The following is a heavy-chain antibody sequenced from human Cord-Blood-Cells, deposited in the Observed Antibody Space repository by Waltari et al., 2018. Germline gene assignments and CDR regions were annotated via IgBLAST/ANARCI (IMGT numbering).Heavy chain of an antibody. V-gene: IGHV4-39*01. CDR3: ARHQSSSWYPNWFDP. Sequence: QLQLQESGPGLVKPSETLSLTCTVSGGSISSSSYYWGWIRQPPGKGLEWIGSIDYRGSTYYNPSLKSRVTISVDTSKNQFSLKLSSVTAADTAVYYCARHQSSSWYPNWFDPWGQGTLVTVSS. J-gene: IGHJ5*02. D-gene: IGHD6-13*01. CDR2: IDYRGST. CDR1: GGSISSSSYY.